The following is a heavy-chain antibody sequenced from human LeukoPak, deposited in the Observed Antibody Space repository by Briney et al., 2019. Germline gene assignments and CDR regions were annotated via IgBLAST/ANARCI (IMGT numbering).Heavy chain of an antibody. CDR1: GGTFSNYA. V-gene: IGHV1-69*13. CDR2: IIPIFGTA. CDR3: ARGGGRYFDWFPY. Sequence: SVKVSCRASGGTFSNYAISWVRQAPGQRLEWMGGIIPIFGTANYAQKFQGRVTITADESTSTAYMELSSLRSEDTAVYYCARGGGRYFDWFPYWGQGTLVTVSS. D-gene: IGHD3-9*01. J-gene: IGHJ4*02.